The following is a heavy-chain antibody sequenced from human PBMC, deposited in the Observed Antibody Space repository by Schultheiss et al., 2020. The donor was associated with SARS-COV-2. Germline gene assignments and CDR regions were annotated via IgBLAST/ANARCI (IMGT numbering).Heavy chain of an antibody. CDR1: NDSIISAYY. D-gene: IGHD5-18*01. CDR3: ARVERGYSYGRLYYYYYMDV. V-gene: IGHV4-38-2*02. Sequence: SQTLSLTCTVSNDSIISAYYWVWIRQTPGKGLEWIGSIDHSGSTYYTPSLRRRISMSVDTSKNQFSLKLSSVTAADTAVYYCARVERGYSYGRLYYYYYMDVWGKGTTVTVSS. CDR2: IDHSGST. J-gene: IGHJ6*03.